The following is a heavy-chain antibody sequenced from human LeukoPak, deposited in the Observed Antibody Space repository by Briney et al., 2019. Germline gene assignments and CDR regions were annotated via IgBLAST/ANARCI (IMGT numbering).Heavy chain of an antibody. V-gene: IGHV4-31*03. CDR1: GGSISSGGYY. Sequence: PSETLSLTCTVSGGSISSGGYYWSWIRQHPGEGLEWIGYIYYSGSTYYNPSLKSRVTISVDTSKNQFSLKLSSVTAADTAVYYCARDQGYSYGVDYWGQGTLVTVSS. D-gene: IGHD5-18*01. CDR2: IYYSGST. J-gene: IGHJ4*02. CDR3: ARDQGYSYGVDY.